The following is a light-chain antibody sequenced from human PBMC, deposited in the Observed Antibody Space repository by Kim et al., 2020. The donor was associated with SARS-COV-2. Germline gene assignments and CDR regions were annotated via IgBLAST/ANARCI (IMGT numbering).Light chain of an antibody. J-gene: IGKJ2*01. CDR3: QHYGGPPYT. V-gene: IGKV3-20*01. CDR1: KIVRGSH. CDR2: GTS. Sequence: LSLGERVCLSCSARKIVRGSHLAWYPHKPGQAPRLLIYGTSSRATGIPDRFSGSGSGTDFTRTIGRLEPEDVAVYYCQHYGGPPYTFGQGTKLEI.